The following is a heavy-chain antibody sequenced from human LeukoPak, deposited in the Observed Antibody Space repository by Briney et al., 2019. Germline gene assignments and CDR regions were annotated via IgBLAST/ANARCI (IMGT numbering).Heavy chain of an antibody. CDR1: GGSISSYY. Sequence: PSETLSLTCTVSGGSISSYYWSWIRQPPGKGLEWIGEINHSGSTNYNPSLKSRVTISVDTSKNQFSLKLSSVTAADTAVYYCARDNYDFWSGYTYFDYWGQGTLVTVSS. CDR3: ARDNYDFWSGYTYFDY. V-gene: IGHV4-34*01. J-gene: IGHJ4*02. CDR2: INHSGST. D-gene: IGHD3-3*01.